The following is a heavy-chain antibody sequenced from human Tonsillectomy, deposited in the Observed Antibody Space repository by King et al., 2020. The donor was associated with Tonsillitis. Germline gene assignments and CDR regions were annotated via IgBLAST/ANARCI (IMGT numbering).Heavy chain of an antibody. CDR2: ITHDGST. D-gene: IGHD2-2*01. J-gene: IGHJ3*02. CDR3: ARGCSSSNCYDAFNI. V-gene: IGHV4-34*01. CDR1: GGPFSDYY. Sequence: VQLQQWGAGLLKPSETLSLTCAVYGGPFSDYYWNWIRQPPGKGLEWIGKITHDGSTHYNPSLKSRVTISKDTSKNQFSLRLSSVAAADAALYYCARGCSSSNCYDAFNIWGQGTMVTISS.